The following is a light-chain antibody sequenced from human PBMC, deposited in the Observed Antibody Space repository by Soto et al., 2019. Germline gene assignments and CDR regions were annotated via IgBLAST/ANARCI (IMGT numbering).Light chain of an antibody. V-gene: IGKV1-5*03. CDR2: KAS. Sequence: DIQMTQSPSTLSGSVGDRATITCRASQTISSWLAWYQQKPGEAPKLLIYKASTLKSGVPSRFSGSGSGTEFTLTISSLQPDDCATYYCQHYNSYSEAFGEGTKV. J-gene: IGKJ1*01. CDR3: QHYNSYSEA. CDR1: QTISSW.